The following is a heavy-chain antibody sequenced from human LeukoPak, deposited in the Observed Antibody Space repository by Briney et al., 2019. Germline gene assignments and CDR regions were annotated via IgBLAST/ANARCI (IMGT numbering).Heavy chain of an antibody. CDR3: AKGGLGSDILTTCDP. V-gene: IGHV3-23*01. CDR2: ISGGAGST. J-gene: IGHJ5*02. CDR1: GFTLSNHA. D-gene: IGHD3-9*01. Sequence: QTGGSLRLSCAASGFTLSNHAMNWVRQAPGKGLEWVSGISGGAGSTYYADSVKGRFTISRGNSNNALYLQMNSLRAEDTAVYYCAKGGLGSDILTTCDPWGQGTLVTVSS.